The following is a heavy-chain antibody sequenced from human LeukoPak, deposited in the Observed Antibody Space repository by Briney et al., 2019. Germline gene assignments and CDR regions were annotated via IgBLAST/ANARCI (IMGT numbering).Heavy chain of an antibody. J-gene: IGHJ4*02. V-gene: IGHV1-18*01. CDR1: GYTFTSYG. CDR3: ARDHYYDSSGYYRLDY. D-gene: IGHD3-22*01. CDR2: ISAYNGNT. Sequence: ASVKVSFTASGYTFTSYGISWVRQAPGQGLEWMGWISAYNGNTNYAQKLQGRVTMATDTSTSTAYMELRSLRSDDTAVYYCARDHYYDSSGYYRLDYWGQGTLVTVSS.